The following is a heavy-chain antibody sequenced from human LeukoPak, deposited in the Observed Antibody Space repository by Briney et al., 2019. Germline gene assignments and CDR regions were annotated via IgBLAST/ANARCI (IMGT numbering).Heavy chain of an antibody. CDR2: ISYDGSNK. CDR3: ARDRSYDFWSGYSTPDY. CDR1: GFTFSSYA. V-gene: IGHV3-30-3*01. D-gene: IGHD3-3*01. J-gene: IGHJ4*02. Sequence: GGSLRLSCAASGFTFSSYAMHWVRQAPGKGLEWVAVISYDGSNKYYADSVKGRFTISRDNSKNTLDLQMNSLRAEDTAVYYCARDRSYDFWSGYSTPDYWGQGTLVTVSS.